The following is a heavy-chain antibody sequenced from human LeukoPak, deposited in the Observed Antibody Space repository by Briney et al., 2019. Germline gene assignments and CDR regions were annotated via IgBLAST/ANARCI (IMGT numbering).Heavy chain of an antibody. V-gene: IGHV4-39*01. CDR2: VYYDGST. CDR1: GGSISSSSYY. J-gene: IGHJ4*02. D-gene: IGHD3-3*01. CDR3: ARLGGNYKDFDY. Sequence: PSETLSLTCTVSGGSISSSSYYWGWIRQPPGKGLEWIGSVYYDGSTYYSPSLKSRVTISIDTSKDQFSLKLSSVTAADTAVYYYARLGGNYKDFDYWGQGTLVTVSS.